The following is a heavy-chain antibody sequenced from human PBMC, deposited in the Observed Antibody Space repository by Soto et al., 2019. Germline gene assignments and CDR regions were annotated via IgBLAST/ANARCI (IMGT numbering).Heavy chain of an antibody. CDR1: GGSISSGGYS. J-gene: IGHJ4*02. CDR3: ARAIGWFGELLGGYYFDY. Sequence: QLQLQESGSGLVKPSQTLSLTCAVSGGSISSGGYSWSWIRQPPGKGLEWIVYIYHRGSTYYNPALQSRVTISVDRSKNQFSLKLSSVTAADTAVYYCARAIGWFGELLGGYYFDYWGQGTLVTVSS. CDR2: IYHRGST. V-gene: IGHV4-30-2*01. D-gene: IGHD3-10*01.